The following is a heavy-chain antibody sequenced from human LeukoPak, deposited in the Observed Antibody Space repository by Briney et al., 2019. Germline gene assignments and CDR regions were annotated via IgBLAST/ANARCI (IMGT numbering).Heavy chain of an antibody. D-gene: IGHD6-13*01. CDR3: HSIAAAGTGY. CDR1: GFTFSDYY. V-gene: IGHV3-11*04. Sequence: GGSLRLSCAASGFTFSDYYMTWIRQAPGKGLEWVSCISNSGTTTYYADSVKGRFTISRDNAKNTLYLQMNSLRAEDTAVYYCHSIAAAGTGYWGQGILVTVSS. CDR2: ISNSGTTT. J-gene: IGHJ4*02.